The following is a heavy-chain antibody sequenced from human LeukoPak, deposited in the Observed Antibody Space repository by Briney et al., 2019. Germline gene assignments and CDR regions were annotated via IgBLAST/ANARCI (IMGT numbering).Heavy chain of an antibody. CDR3: ARARITRYGSGLYGMDV. D-gene: IGHD3-10*01. CDR2: IYHSGSA. Sequence: SETLSLTCAVSGGSISSSNWWSWVRQPPGKGLEWIGEIYHSGSANYNPSLKSRVTLSVDKSKNQFSLKLSSVTAADTAVYYCARARITRYGSGLYGMDVWGQGTTVTVSS. CDR1: GGSISSSNW. J-gene: IGHJ6*02. V-gene: IGHV4-4*02.